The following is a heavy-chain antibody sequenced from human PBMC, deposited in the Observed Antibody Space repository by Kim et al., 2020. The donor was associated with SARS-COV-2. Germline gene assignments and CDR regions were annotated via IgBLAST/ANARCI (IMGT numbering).Heavy chain of an antibody. D-gene: IGHD2-21*02. J-gene: IGHJ3*02. CDR3: AKDLDIVVVTYAFDI. Sequence: DSVKGRFTISRDNSKNTLYLQMNSLRAEDTAVYYCAKDLDIVVVTYAFDIWGQGTMVTVSS. V-gene: IGHV3-30*02.